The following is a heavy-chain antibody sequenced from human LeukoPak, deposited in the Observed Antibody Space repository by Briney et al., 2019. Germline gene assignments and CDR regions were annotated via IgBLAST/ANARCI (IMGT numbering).Heavy chain of an antibody. CDR2: IYYSGST. V-gene: IGHV4-59*12. D-gene: IGHD6-13*01. J-gene: IGHJ4*02. CDR3: ARESRGSSWYYFDS. CDR1: GGSISSYY. Sequence: SETLSLTCTVSGGSISSYYWSWIRQPPGKGLEWIGYIYYSGSTNYNPSLKSRVTISLDTSKNQVSLKLRSVTAADTAVYYCARESRGSSWYYFDSWGQGTLVTVSS.